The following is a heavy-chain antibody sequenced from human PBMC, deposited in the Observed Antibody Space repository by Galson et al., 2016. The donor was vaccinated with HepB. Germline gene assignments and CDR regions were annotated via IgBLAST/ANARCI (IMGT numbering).Heavy chain of an antibody. CDR2: ISYDGHYK. D-gene: IGHD2-2*01. Sequence: SLRLSCAASGFTFSTYALHWVRQAPGKGLEWVASISYDGHYKDYADSVKGRFTVSRDNSKNTLYLRMDGLRAEDTAVYYCARAAGGVIVVVPPDESLYWGQGTLVTVSS. V-gene: IGHV3-30*01. CDR3: ARAAGGVIVVVPPDESLY. J-gene: IGHJ4*02. CDR1: GFTFSTYA.